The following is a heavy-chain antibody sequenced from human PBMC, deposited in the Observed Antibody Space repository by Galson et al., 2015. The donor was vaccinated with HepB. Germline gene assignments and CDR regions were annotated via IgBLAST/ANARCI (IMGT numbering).Heavy chain of an antibody. CDR1: GFRFSNYA. J-gene: IGHJ4*02. V-gene: IGHV3-23*01. CDR2: ITGSGGST. CDR3: AKDPIFGASGWFYFDY. D-gene: IGHD3-3*01. Sequence: SLRLSCAASGFRFSNYAMSWVRQAPGKGLEWVSGITGSGGSTYYAASVKGRFTISRDNTKNTLYLPMRGLRADDTAVYYCAKDPIFGASGWFYFDYWGQGTVVTVSS.